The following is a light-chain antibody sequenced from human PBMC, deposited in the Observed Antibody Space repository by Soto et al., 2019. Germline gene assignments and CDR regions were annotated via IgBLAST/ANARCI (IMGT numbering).Light chain of an antibody. Sequence: DIQMTQSPSTLSASVGDRVTITCRASQSISSWLAWYQQKPGKAPKLLIYKAPSLESGVPSRFSGSGSGTEFTLTISSLQPDDFATYYCQQYNSYSPWTFGQGTKVDI. V-gene: IGKV1-5*03. CDR1: QSISSW. J-gene: IGKJ1*01. CDR2: KAP. CDR3: QQYNSYSPWT.